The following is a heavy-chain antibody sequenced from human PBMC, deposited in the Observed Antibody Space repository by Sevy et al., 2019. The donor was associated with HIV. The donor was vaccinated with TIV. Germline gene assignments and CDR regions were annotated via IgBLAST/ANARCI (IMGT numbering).Heavy chain of an antibody. Sequence: ASVKVSCKTSGGTFSSYAFSWVRQAPGQGLEWMGGIIPLVNITDYAQKFQGRVTITADKSTSTAYMELSSLRSEDTAVYYCARAAQKATMVDAFDIWGHGTMVTVSS. D-gene: IGHD3-10*01. V-gene: IGHV1-69*10. CDR3: ARAAQKATMVDAFDI. CDR2: IIPLVNIT. CDR1: GGTFSSYA. J-gene: IGHJ3*02.